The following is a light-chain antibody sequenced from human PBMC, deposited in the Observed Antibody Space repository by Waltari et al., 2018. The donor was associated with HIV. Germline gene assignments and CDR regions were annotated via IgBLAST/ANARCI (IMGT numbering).Light chain of an antibody. CDR3: AAWDDSLNGVL. V-gene: IGLV1-47*01. CDR2: RNN. Sequence: QSVLPQPPSASGTPGQRVTISCSGSTSNIGNNIVSWYQQLPGTAPKLLISRNNQRPSGVPDRFSGSKSGTSASLAISGLRSEDEADYYCAAWDDSLNGVLFGGGTKVTVL. CDR1: TSNIGNNI. J-gene: IGLJ2*01.